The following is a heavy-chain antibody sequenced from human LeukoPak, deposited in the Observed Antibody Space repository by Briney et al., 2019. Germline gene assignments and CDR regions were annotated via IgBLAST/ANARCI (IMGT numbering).Heavy chain of an antibody. D-gene: IGHD3-3*01. V-gene: IGHV3-30*02. CDR2: IRYDGSNK. J-gene: IGHJ3*02. CDR3: AKDLNFWSNYPRDAFDI. CDR1: GFTFSSYA. Sequence: GGSLRLSCAASGFTFSSYAMSWVRQAPGKGLEWVAFIRYDGSNKYYGDSVKGRFTISRDKSKNTLYLQMNSLRAEDTAVYYCAKDLNFWSNYPRDAFDIWGQGTMVTVSS.